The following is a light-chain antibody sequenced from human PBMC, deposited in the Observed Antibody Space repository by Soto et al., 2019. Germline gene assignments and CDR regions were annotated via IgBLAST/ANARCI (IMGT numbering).Light chain of an antibody. CDR3: QQYGSSPPYT. CDR2: DAS. J-gene: IGKJ2*01. Sequence: PGASAALSCAASPGAHTSSLAWYQQKPGLAPRLLIYDASSRATGIPDRFSGSGSGTDFTLTISRLEPEDFAVYYCQQYGSSPPYTFGQGTKLEIK. V-gene: IGKV3D-20*01. CDR1: PGAHTSS.